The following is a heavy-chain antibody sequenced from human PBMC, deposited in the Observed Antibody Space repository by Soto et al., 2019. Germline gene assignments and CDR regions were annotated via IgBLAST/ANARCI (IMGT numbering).Heavy chain of an antibody. CDR3: ARQTGAFGYYFDS. CDR1: GGSISSNLYY. Sequence: QVRLQESGPGLVKPSETLSLACSVSGGSISSNLYYWGWVRQPPGQGLEWLGAVYHTGNTWYNPSLKSRVTISEDTSKSQFSLKLKSVSASDTAIYYCARQTGAFGYYFDSWGPGLLVTISS. V-gene: IGHV4-39*01. J-gene: IGHJ4*02. D-gene: IGHD3-3*01. CDR2: VYHTGNT.